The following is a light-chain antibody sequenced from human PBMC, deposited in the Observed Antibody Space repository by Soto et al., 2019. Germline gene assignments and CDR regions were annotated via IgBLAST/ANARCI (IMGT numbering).Light chain of an antibody. J-gene: IGLJ1*01. V-gene: IGLV2-14*03. CDR2: NVS. CDR3: SSYTSSNTYV. Sequence: QSVLNQPAXVSGSPGQSIAISCTGTSSDVGGYNSVSWYQQHPGKAPKLMIYNVSNRPSGVSDRFSGSKSGNTASLTISGLQAEDEADYYCSSYTSSNTYVFGTGTKVTVL. CDR1: SSDVGGYNS.